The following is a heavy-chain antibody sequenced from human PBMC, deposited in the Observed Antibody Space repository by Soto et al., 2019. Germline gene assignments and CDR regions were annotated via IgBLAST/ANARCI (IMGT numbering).Heavy chain of an antibody. D-gene: IGHD6-6*01. CDR1: GFTFSSYA. V-gene: IGHV3-23*01. CDR3: AKLVSTSSPGIF. Sequence: EVQLFESGGGLGQPGGSLRLSCAASGFTFSSYAMSWVRQAPGKGLEWVSTITGTGGNTYYAASITGRFTISRDNSKNTLSLQINSLRAEDTALYYCAKLVSTSSPGIFWGQGSMVTVSS. J-gene: IGHJ4*02. CDR2: ITGTGGNT.